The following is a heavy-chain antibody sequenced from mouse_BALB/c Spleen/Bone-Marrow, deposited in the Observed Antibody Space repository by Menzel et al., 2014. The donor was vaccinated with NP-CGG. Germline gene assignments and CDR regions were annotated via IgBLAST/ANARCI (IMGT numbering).Heavy chain of an antibody. J-gene: IGHJ4*01. CDR1: GYTFTSYW. CDR3: TRYYGYYAMDC. Sequence: LQQSGSELVRPGASVKLSCKASGYTFTSYWMHWVKQRPGQGLEWIGNIYPGSGSTNYDEKFKSKATLTVDTSSSTAYMQLSSLTSEDSAVYYCTRYYGYYAMDCWGQGTSVTVSS. D-gene: IGHD1-2*01. CDR2: IYPGSGST. V-gene: IGHV1S22*01.